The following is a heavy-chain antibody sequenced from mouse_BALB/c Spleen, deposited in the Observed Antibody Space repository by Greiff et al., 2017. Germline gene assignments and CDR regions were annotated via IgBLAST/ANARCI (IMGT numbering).Heavy chain of an antibody. CDR3: TSGDYGSPFAY. CDR2: INPSNGGT. D-gene: IGHD1-1*01. Sequence: QVQLKESGAELVKPGASVKLSCKASGYTFTSYYMYWVKQRPGQGLEWIGEINPSNGGTNFNEKFKSKATLTVDKSSSTAYMQLSSLTSEDSAVYYCTSGDYGSPFAYWGQGTLVTVSA. V-gene: IGHV1S81*02. J-gene: IGHJ3*01. CDR1: GYTFTSYY.